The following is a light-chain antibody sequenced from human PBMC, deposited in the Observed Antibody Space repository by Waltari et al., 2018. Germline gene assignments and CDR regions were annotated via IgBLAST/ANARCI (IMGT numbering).Light chain of an antibody. CDR2: DAS. V-gene: IGKV3-11*01. Sequence: EIVLTQSPATLPLSPGERATLSCRASQSVNYFLAWFQQKPGQAPRLLIYDASNRATGIPARFSGSGSGTDFTLTISSLKPEDFAVYYCQQRTNWPLTFGGGTKVEIK. J-gene: IGKJ4*01. CDR1: QSVNYF. CDR3: QQRTNWPLT.